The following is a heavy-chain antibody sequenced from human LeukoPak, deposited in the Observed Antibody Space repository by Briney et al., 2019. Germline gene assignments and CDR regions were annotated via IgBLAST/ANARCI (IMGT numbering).Heavy chain of an antibody. J-gene: IGHJ4*02. CDR1: VYSFTAFY. CDR2: IHPGSGEK. V-gene: IGHV1-2*02. D-gene: IGHD3-10*01. Sequence: GASVKVSCKASVYSFTAFYIHWVRQAPGQGLEWMGWIHPGSGEKDYAYKFRGRVTMTRDTSISTTYMDLGSLGSDDTAVYYCARDGEYGTGSYYRGCFDYWGQGTLVTVSS. CDR3: ARDGEYGTGSYYRGCFDY.